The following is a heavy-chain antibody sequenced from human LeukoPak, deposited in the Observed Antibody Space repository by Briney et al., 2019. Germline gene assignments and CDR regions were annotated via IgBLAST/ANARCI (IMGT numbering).Heavy chain of an antibody. CDR1: GFTFSSYS. CDR3: ARGGSPPRLDFDI. Sequence: PGGSLRLSCAASGFTFSSYSMKWVRQAPGKGLEWVSSISGGGSYIYYPDSVKGRFTISRDNAKNSLYLQINSLRAEDTAVYYCARGGSPPRLDFDIWGQGTMVTVSS. V-gene: IGHV3-21*01. CDR2: ISGGGSYI. J-gene: IGHJ3*02. D-gene: IGHD2-21*01.